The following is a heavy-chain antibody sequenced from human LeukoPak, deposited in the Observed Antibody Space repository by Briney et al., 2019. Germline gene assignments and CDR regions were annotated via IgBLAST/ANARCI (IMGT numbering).Heavy chain of an antibody. CDR3: ARGGENSGFGY. CDR1: GFTFSSYW. CDR2: INQGGSEQ. V-gene: IGHV3-7*01. Sequence: PGGSLRLSCAASGFTFSSYWMSWVRQAPGKGLEWVANINQGGSEQYSVDSVKGRFTISRDNAKNSLYLQMNSLRAEDTALYYCARGGENSGFGYWGQGTLVIVSS. D-gene: IGHD6-19*01. J-gene: IGHJ4*02.